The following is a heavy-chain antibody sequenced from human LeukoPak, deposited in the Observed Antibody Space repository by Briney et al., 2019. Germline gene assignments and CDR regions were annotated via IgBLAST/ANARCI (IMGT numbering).Heavy chain of an antibody. Sequence: PSETLSLTCAVYGGSFSGYYWRWNSQPHGKGLEWNGEAIHSGTTNYNPSLESRVNISVDTSKSQFSLELSAVTAADTAVYYCARGLVDTAMALRAFDYWGEGTLVTVSS. CDR2: AIHSGTT. CDR3: ARGLVDTAMALRAFDY. V-gene: IGHV4-34*01. CDR1: GGSFSGYY. J-gene: IGHJ4*02. D-gene: IGHD5-18*01.